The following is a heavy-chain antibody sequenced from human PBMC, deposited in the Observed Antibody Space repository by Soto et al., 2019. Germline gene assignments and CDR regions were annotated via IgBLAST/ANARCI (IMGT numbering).Heavy chain of an antibody. CDR3: AYHGWGTFDY. Sequence: ASVKVSCKASGFTFTSSAIHWVRQARGQGLEWMGRIIVSIGNANYAQKFQGRVTITTDKSTSTAYMELSSLRSEDTAVYYCAYHGWGTFDYWGQGTLVTVSS. D-gene: IGHD1-1*01. CDR1: GFTFTSSA. CDR2: IIVSIGNA. J-gene: IGHJ4*02. V-gene: IGHV1-58*02.